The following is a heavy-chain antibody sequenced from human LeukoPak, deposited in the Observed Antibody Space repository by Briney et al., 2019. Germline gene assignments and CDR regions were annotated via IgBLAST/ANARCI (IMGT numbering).Heavy chain of an antibody. CDR1: GGSISSGGYY. D-gene: IGHD6-6*01. V-gene: IGHV4-31*03. CDR2: IYYSGST. Sequence: TSETLSLTCTVSGGSISSGGYYWSWIRQHPGKGLEWIGYIYYSGSTYYNPSLKSRVTISVDTSKNQFSLKLSSVTAADTAVYYCVRSIAARHFDLWGRGTLVTVSS. CDR3: VRSIAARHFDL. J-gene: IGHJ2*01.